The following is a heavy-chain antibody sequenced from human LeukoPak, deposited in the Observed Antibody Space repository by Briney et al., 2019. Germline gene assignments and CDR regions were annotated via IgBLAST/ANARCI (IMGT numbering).Heavy chain of an antibody. Sequence: SETLSLTCTVSGGSISRYYWSWIRQPPGKGLEWIGYIYYSGSTNYNPSLKSRVTISVDTSKNQFSLKLSSVTAADTAVYYCARETDYWGQGTLVTVSS. CDR1: GGSISRYY. CDR3: ARETDY. J-gene: IGHJ4*02. V-gene: IGHV4-59*01. CDR2: IYYSGST.